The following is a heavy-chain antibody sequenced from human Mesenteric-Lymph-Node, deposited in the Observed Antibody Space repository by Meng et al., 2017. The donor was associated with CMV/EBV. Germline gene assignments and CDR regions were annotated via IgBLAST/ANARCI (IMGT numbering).Heavy chain of an antibody. CDR1: GFTFKDYA. J-gene: IGHJ3*02. Sequence: GGSLRLSCTASGFTFKDYAMSWVRQAPGEGLEWVSGISFSGTSIYYAASVTGRFRISRGNSKNTLSLQMDSLRPEDTAVYYCAKDPQLLYDNHAFDIWGQGTMVTVSS. CDR3: AKDPQLLYDNHAFDI. D-gene: IGHD2-2*02. V-gene: IGHV3-23*01. CDR2: ISFSGTSI.